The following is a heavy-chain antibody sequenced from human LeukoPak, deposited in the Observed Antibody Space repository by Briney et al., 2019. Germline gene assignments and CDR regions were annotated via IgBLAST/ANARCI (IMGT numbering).Heavy chain of an antibody. CDR1: GFTFDDYA. Sequence: LRLACAASGFTFDDYAMHWVRQAPGKGLEWVSGISWNSGSIGYADSVKGRFTISRDNAKNSLYLQMNSLRAEDTALYYCAKGRDKYQLLSKNWFDPWGQGTLVTVSS. CDR2: ISWNSGSI. V-gene: IGHV3-9*01. CDR3: AKGRDKYQLLSKNWFDP. D-gene: IGHD2-2*01. J-gene: IGHJ5*02.